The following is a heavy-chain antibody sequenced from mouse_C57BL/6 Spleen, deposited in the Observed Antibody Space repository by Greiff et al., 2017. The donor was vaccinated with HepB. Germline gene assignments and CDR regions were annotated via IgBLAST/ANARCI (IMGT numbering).Heavy chain of an antibody. V-gene: IGHV1-55*01. D-gene: IGHD2-4*01. J-gene: IGHJ2*01. CDR2: IYPGSGST. CDR1: GYTFTSYW. Sequence: QVQLQQPGAELVKPGASVKMSCKASGYTFTSYWITWVKQRPGQGLEWIGDIYPGSGSTNYNEKFKSKATLTVDTSSSTAYMQLSSLTSEDSAVYYCARKDYDDRWYYFDYWGQGTTLTVSS. CDR3: ARKDYDDRWYYFDY.